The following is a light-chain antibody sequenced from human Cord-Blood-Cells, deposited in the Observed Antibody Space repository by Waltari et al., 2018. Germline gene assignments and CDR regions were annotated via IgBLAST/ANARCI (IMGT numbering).Light chain of an antibody. Sequence: DIQMTQSPSSLSASVGHRVTITCRASQSISSYLNWYQQTPRKAPKRLIYAASSLQSGVPSRFSGSGSGTDFTLTISSLQPEDFATYYCQQSYSTPWTFGQGTKVEIK. CDR3: QQSYSTPWT. CDR1: QSISSY. J-gene: IGKJ1*01. V-gene: IGKV1-39*01. CDR2: AAS.